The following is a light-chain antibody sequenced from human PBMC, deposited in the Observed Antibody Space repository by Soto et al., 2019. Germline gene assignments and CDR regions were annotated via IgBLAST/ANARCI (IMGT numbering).Light chain of an antibody. CDR1: QSISTW. J-gene: IGKJ4*01. CDR3: QQYITYPLT. V-gene: IGKV1-5*03. Sequence: DIQMTQSPSTLSASVGDRVTITCRASQSISTWLAWYQQKPGKAPKLLIYKASSLEGGVPSRFGGSGSGTLFNITISSLHPDDVATYYCQQYITYPLTFGGGTTVDIK. CDR2: KAS.